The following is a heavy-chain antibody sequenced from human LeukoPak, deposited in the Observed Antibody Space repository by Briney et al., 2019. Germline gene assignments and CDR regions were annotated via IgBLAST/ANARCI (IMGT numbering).Heavy chain of an antibody. Sequence: PGGSLRLSCAASGFTFSSYWMSWVRQAPGKGLEWVANIKQDGSEKYYVDSVKGRFTISRDNAKNSLYLQMNSLRAEDTAVYYCARGTYYYDSSGYYDAFDIWGQGTMVTVSS. CDR2: IKQDGSEK. CDR3: ARGTYYYDSSGYYDAFDI. D-gene: IGHD3-22*01. CDR1: GFTFSSYW. J-gene: IGHJ3*02. V-gene: IGHV3-7*01.